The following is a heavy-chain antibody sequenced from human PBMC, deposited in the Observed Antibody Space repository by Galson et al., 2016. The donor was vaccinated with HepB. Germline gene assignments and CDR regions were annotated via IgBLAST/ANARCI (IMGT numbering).Heavy chain of an antibody. D-gene: IGHD1-26*01. J-gene: IGHJ3*02. CDR1: GYTFTGYY. V-gene: IGHV1-2*02. Sequence: SVKVSCKASGYTFTGYYMHWVRQAPGQGLEWMGWINPDSGVTSYAQKFQGRVTMTRVMSISTVYMELSRLKSDDTAIYYCARDRYSGSYYVGAFDIWGQGTMVTVSS. CDR3: ARDRYSGSYYVGAFDI. CDR2: INPDSGVT.